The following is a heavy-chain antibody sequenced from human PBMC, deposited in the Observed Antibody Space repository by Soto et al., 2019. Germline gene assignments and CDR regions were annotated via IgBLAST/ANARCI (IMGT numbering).Heavy chain of an antibody. J-gene: IGHJ4*02. D-gene: IGHD6-19*01. CDR1: GYTFTSYG. CDR3: ARCLAVGLVDY. V-gene: IGHV1-18*01. Sequence: QVQLVQSGAEVKKPGASVKVSCKASGYTFTSYGITWVRQAPGQGVEWMEWMSAYNGNTKYTQKLQGRVTMTTDTSTSTGYMELRSLRSDDTAGYYCARCLAVGLVDYWGQVALVTVSS. CDR2: MSAYNGNT.